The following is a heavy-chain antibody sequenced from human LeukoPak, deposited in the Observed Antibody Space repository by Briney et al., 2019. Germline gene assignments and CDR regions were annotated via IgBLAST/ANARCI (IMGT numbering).Heavy chain of an antibody. CDR3: ARANWNYRLSPED. J-gene: IGHJ4*02. CDR1: GFTFSSYV. V-gene: IGHV3-23*01. Sequence: PGGSLRLSCAASGFTFSSYVMSWVRQAPGKGLEWVSAISGSGGSTYYADSVKGRFTISRDNSKNTLYLQMNSLRAEDTAMYYCARANWNYRLSPEDWGQGTLVTVSS. D-gene: IGHD1-7*01. CDR2: ISGSGGST.